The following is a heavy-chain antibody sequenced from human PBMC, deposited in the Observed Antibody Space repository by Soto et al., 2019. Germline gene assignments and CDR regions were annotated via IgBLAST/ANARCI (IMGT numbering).Heavy chain of an antibody. V-gene: IGHV6-1*01. CDR2: IYYRSKWFH. J-gene: IGHJ6*02. CDR1: GDSVSSNGAC. CDR3: ARVHCSAGTCLDGLDF. Sequence: PSQTLSLTCVFSGDSVSSNGACWNWIRQSPSRGLQWLGRIYYRSKWFHDYAASVESRMAINPDTSRNQFSLQLNYVTPEDTAVYYCARVHCSAGTCLDGLDFWGQGTTVTVSS. D-gene: IGHD2-15*01.